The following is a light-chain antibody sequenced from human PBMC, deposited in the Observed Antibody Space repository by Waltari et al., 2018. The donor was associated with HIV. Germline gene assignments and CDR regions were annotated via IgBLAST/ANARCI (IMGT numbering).Light chain of an antibody. J-gene: IGLJ2*01. CDR1: SSDVGGYNY. Sequence: QSALTQPPSASGSPGQSVTISCPGTSSDVGGYNYVSWYQQHPGKAPTLMIYEVSKRPSGVPDRFPGSGSGNTASLTVSGLQAEDEADYYCSSYTGSDNVVFGGGTKLTVL. V-gene: IGLV2-8*01. CDR3: SSYTGSDNVV. CDR2: EVS.